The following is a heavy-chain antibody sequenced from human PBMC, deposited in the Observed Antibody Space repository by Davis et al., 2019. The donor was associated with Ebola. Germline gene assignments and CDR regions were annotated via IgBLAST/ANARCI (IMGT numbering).Heavy chain of an antibody. CDR1: GFTFSSCG. J-gene: IGHJ4*02. V-gene: IGHV3-30*03. CDR3: ARKSAVDY. CDR2: ISYDGSRT. Sequence: GESLKISCAVSGFTFSSCGMHWVRQAPGKGLEWVAVISYDGSRTYYGDSVKGRFTISRDNSKNTLYLQMNSLRAEDTAVYYCARKSAVDYWGQGTLVTVSS.